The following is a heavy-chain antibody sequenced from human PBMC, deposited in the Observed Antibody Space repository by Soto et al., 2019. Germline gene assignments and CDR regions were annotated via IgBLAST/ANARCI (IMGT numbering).Heavy chain of an antibody. Sequence: ASVKVSCKASGYTFTSYDINWVRQATGQGLEWMGWMNPNSGNTGYAQKFQGRVTMTRNTSISTAYIELSSLRSEDTAVYYCARGLYYDFWSSLKWDYYYYYMDVWCKRTTVTVSS. V-gene: IGHV1-8*01. CDR2: MNPNSGNT. D-gene: IGHD3-3*01. CDR1: GYTFTSYD. CDR3: ARGLYYDFWSSLKWDYYYYYMDV. J-gene: IGHJ6*03.